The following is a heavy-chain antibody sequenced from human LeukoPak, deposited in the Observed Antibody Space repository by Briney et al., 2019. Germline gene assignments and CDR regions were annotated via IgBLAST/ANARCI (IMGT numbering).Heavy chain of an antibody. D-gene: IGHD3-9*01. CDR1: GGSFSGYY. Sequence: PSETLSLTCAVYGGSFSGYYWTRIRQPPGKGLEWIGEMNHSGSTNYNPSLKSRVTISVDTSKNQFSLKLSSVTAADTAVYYCARHSSILTGYDYWGQGTLVTVSS. J-gene: IGHJ4*02. V-gene: IGHV4-34*01. CDR2: MNHSGST. CDR3: ARHSSILTGYDY.